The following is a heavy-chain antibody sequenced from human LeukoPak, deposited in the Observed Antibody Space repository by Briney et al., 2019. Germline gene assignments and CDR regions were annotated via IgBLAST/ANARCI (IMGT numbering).Heavy chain of an antibody. J-gene: IGHJ4*02. Sequence: PSETLSLTCSVSGDSISNYYWSWLRQPPGKGLECIGYISYSGSTKYNPSLKSRVTISIDTSNNQFSLKLTSVTAADTAVYYCARGYSGYDCIFDYWGQGTLVTVSS. CDR3: ARGYSGYDCIFDY. D-gene: IGHD5-12*01. V-gene: IGHV4-59*01. CDR1: GDSISNYY. CDR2: ISYSGST.